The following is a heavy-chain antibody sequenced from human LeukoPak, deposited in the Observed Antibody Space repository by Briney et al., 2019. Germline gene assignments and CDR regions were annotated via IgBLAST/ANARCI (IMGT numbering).Heavy chain of an antibody. J-gene: IGHJ4*02. Sequence: ASVKVSCKASGYTFTSYGISWVRQAPGQGLEWMGWISAYNGNTNYAQKLQGRVTMTTDTSTSTAYMELRSLRSDDTAVYYCAREWSYDSSGYYYNYWGQGTLVTVSS. CDR1: GYTFTSYG. CDR3: AREWSYDSSGYYYNY. V-gene: IGHV1-18*01. D-gene: IGHD3-22*01. CDR2: ISAYNGNT.